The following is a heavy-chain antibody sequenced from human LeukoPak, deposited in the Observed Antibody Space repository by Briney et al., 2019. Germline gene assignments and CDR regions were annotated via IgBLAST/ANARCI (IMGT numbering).Heavy chain of an antibody. J-gene: IGHJ5*02. Sequence: ASVKVSCKASEYTFTGYYMHWVRQAPGQGVEWMGWINPNSGSTNYAQKFQGRVTMTRDTSISTAYMELSRLRSDDTAVYYCARAIAASEFLFRFDPWGQGTLVTVSS. CDR3: ARAIAASEFLFRFDP. V-gene: IGHV1-2*02. CDR1: EYTFTGYY. CDR2: INPNSGST. D-gene: IGHD6-13*01.